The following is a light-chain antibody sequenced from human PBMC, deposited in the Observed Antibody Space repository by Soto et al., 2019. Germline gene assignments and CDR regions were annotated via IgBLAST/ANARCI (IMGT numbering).Light chain of an antibody. Sequence: ELVLTQSPDTLSLSPGERATLSCRAGQATDSLLDWYQQKPGQAPRLLIYDASYRATGVPDRFIGGGSGTDFTLTITSLVPEDFAVYYCQQRSNWIFAFGPGTKVDL. CDR2: DAS. V-gene: IGKV3-11*01. CDR3: QQRSNWIFA. CDR1: QATDSL. J-gene: IGKJ3*01.